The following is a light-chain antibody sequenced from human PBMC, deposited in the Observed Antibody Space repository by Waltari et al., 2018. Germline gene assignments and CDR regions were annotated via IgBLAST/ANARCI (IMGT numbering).Light chain of an antibody. CDR1: SGSGSSKSY. CDR2: KGY. CDR3: SLYMGSGIWV. Sequence: QTEVSLAQSSSVSPGATVTFTCSLRSGSGSSKSYATWYQQTPGQPPRTLIFKGYSRSSGVHDRFSGSIFGNKAVLTITGAQSDDECDYYCSLYMGSGIWVFGGGTKLTVL. J-gene: IGLJ3*02. V-gene: IGLV8-61*01.